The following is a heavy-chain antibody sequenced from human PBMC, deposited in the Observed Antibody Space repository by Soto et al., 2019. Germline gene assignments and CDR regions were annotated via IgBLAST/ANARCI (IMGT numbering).Heavy chain of an antibody. CDR3: ARATDNYYYYGMDV. V-gene: IGHV3-33*01. J-gene: IGHJ6*02. CDR1: GFTFSSYG. Sequence: ESGGGVVQPGRSLRLSCAASGFTFSSYGMHWVRQAPGKGLEWAAVIWYDGSNKYYADSVKGRFTISRDNSKNTLYLQMNSLRAEDTAVYYCARATDNYYYYGMDVWGQGTTVTVSS. CDR2: IWYDGSNK.